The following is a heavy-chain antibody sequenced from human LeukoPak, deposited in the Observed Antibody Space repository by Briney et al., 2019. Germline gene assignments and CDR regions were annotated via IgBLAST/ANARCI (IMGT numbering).Heavy chain of an antibody. CDR1: GFTFSSYS. Sequence: GGSLRLSCAASGFTFSSYSMNGVRQAPGKGREWVSYISSSSSNIYYADSVKGRFTISRDNAKNSLYLQINSLGEEDTAVYYCARDRGYGDLSYYFDYWGQGTLVTVSS. CDR3: ARDRGYGDLSYYFDY. D-gene: IGHD4-17*01. J-gene: IGHJ4*02. V-gene: IGHV3-48*02. CDR2: ISSSSSNI.